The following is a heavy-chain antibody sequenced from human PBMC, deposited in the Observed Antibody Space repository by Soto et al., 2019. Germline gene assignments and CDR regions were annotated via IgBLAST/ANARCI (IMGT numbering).Heavy chain of an antibody. CDR1: GYTFTGYY. Sequence: ASVKVSCKASGYTFTGYYMHWVRLAPGQGFEWMGWINPNSGATKYAQKFQGRVTMTRDTSVSTAYMELSRPTSDDTAVYYCAAVTVTDAFDIWGQGTMVTVSS. CDR2: INPNSGAT. CDR3: AAVTVTDAFDI. V-gene: IGHV1-2*02. D-gene: IGHD4-17*01. J-gene: IGHJ3*02.